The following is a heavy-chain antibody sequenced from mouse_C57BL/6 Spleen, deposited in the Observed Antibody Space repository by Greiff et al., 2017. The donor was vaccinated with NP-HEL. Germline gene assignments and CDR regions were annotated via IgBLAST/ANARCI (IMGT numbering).Heavy chain of an antibody. CDR2: ISNGGGST. V-gene: IGHV5-12*01. D-gene: IGHD3-2*02. Sequence: EVQGVESGGGLVQPGGSLKLSCAASGFTFSDYYMYWVRQTPEKRLEWVAYISNGGGSTYYPDTVKGRFTISRDNAKNTLYLQMSRLKSEDTAMYYCAKDSSGYRFAYWGQGTLVTVSA. CDR3: AKDSSGYRFAY. J-gene: IGHJ3*01. CDR1: GFTFSDYY.